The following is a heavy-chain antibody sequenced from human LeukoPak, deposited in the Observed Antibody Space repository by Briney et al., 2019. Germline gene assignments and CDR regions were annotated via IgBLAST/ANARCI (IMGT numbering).Heavy chain of an antibody. J-gene: IGHJ4*02. CDR1: GYTFTGYC. V-gene: IGHV1-2*02. Sequence: GASVKVSWKASGYTFTGYCMHWVRQAPGQGLEWMGSINPNSGGTNYAQKFQGRVTMTRDTSISTAYMELSRLRSDDTAVYYCARDPHYDILTGSFSYWGQGTLVTVSS. CDR2: INPNSGGT. CDR3: ARDPHYDILTGSFSY. D-gene: IGHD3-9*01.